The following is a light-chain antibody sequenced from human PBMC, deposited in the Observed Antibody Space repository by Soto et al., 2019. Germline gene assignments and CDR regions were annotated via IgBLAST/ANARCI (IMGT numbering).Light chain of an antibody. J-gene: IGKJ5*01. CDR2: AAS. V-gene: IGKV1-9*01. CDR3: QQRKSYPIT. Sequence: DIQLTQSPSFLSASVGDRVTITCRASQDINTYLAWYQQKPGKAPKLLLFAASTLQNRVPSRFSGSGSGTEFTVTITSLQPEDFATYYGQQRKSYPITFGQGTRLEIK. CDR1: QDINTY.